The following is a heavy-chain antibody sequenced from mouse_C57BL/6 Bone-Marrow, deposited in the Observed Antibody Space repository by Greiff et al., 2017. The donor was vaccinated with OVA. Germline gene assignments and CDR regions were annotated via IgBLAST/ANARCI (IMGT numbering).Heavy chain of an antibody. CDR1: GFTFSSYA. CDR2: ISDGGSYT. CDR3: ARDRGVYYYGSSLYYFDY. D-gene: IGHD1-1*01. J-gene: IGHJ2*01. Sequence: EVQVVESGGGLVKPGGSLKLSCAASGFTFSSYAMSWVRQTPEKRLEWVATISDGGSYTYYPDNVKGRFTISRDNAKNNLYLQMSHLKSEDTAMYYCARDRGVYYYGSSLYYFDYWGQGTTLTVSS. V-gene: IGHV5-4*01.